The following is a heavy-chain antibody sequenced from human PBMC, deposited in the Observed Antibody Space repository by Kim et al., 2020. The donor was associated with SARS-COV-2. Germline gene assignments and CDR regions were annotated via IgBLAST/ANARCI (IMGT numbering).Heavy chain of an antibody. CDR3: ARPRHPDGYNYFPFDY. V-gene: IGHV1-2*06. Sequence: ASVKVSCKASGYTFTGYYMHWVRQAPGQGLEWMGRINPNSGGTNYAQKFQGRVIMTRDTSISTAYMELSRLRSDDTAVYYCARPRHPDGYNYFPFDYWGQGTLVTVSS. CDR2: INPNSGGT. J-gene: IGHJ4*02. D-gene: IGHD5-12*01. CDR1: GYTFTGYY.